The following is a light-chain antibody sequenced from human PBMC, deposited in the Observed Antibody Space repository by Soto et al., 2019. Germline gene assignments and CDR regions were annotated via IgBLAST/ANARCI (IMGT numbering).Light chain of an antibody. V-gene: IGKV3-20*01. Sequence: SVLTQSPGTLSLSPGDRATLSGRASQSVSSTYLAWDQQRPGQAPRLLIYSSSSRASGIPDRFSGSGSGTDFTLTISRLEPEDFAVYYCQQYRTSPPTWTFGQGTTVDI. J-gene: IGKJ1*01. CDR2: SSS. CDR1: QSVSSTY. CDR3: QQYRTSPPTWT.